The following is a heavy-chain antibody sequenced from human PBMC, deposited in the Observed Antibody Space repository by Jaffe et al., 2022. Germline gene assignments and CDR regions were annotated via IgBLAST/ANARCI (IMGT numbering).Heavy chain of an antibody. V-gene: IGHV3-48*01. Sequence: EVQLVESGGGLVQPGGSLRLSCAASGFTFSSYSMNWVRQAPGKGLEWVSYISSSSSTIYYADSVKGRFTISRDNAKNSLYLQMNSLRAEDTAVYYCARDLGREAAAGTGAHYYYYYMDVWGKGTTVTVSS. CDR3: ARDLGREAAAGTGAHYYYYYMDV. CDR2: ISSSSSTI. J-gene: IGHJ6*03. D-gene: IGHD6-13*01. CDR1: GFTFSSYS.